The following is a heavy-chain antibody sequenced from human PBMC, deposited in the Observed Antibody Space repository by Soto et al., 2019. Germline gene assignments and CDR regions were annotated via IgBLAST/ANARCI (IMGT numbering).Heavy chain of an antibody. CDR1: GFTFSSYA. V-gene: IGHV3-23*01. D-gene: IGHD3-9*01. CDR3: AHFDWFIDY. CDR2: ISGSGAST. Sequence: GGSLRLSCAASGFTFSSYAMSWVRQAPGKGLEWVSAISGSGASTYYADSVKGRFTISRDNSKNTLYLQMNSLRAEDAAVYYCAHFDWFIDYWGQGTLVTVSS. J-gene: IGHJ4*02.